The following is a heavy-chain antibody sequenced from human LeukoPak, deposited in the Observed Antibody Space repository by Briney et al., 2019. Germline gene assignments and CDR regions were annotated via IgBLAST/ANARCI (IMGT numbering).Heavy chain of an antibody. D-gene: IGHD2-2*01. CDR2: IIPIFGTA. CDR3: ARGFNIVVVPAADAPDAFDI. V-gene: IGHV1-69*01. Sequence: SVKVSCKASGGTFISYAISWVRQAPGQGLEWMGGIIPIFGTANYAQKFQGRVTITADESTSTAYMELSSLRSEDTAVYYCARGFNIVVVPAADAPDAFDIWGQGTMVTVSS. J-gene: IGHJ3*02. CDR1: GGTFISYA.